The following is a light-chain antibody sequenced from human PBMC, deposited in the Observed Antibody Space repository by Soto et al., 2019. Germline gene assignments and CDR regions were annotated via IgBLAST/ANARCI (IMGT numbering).Light chain of an antibody. J-gene: IGLJ1*01. CDR1: SSDIGAYNS. CDR2: EVS. CDR3: SSRTTSNPYV. V-gene: IGLV2-14*01. Sequence: QSALTQPASVSGSPGQSITISCNGTSSDIGAYNSVSWYQQHPGKAPKLMIYEVSNRPSGVSNRFSASKSGNTASLTISGLQAEDEADYYCSSRTTSNPYVFGTGTKLTVL.